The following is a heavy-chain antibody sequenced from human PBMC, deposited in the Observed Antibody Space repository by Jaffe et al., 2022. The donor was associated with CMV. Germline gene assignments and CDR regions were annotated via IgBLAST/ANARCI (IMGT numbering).Heavy chain of an antibody. CDR1: GFTFSSYE. D-gene: IGHD2-15*01. J-gene: IGHJ4*02. V-gene: IGHV3-48*03. CDR2: ISSSGSTI. CDR3: ARGDIVVVFFDY. Sequence: EVQLVESGGGLVQPGGSLRLSCAASGFTFSSYEMNWVRQAPGKGLEWVSYISSSGSTIYYADSVKGRFTISRDNAKNSLYLQMNSLRAEDTAVYYCARGDIVVVFFDYWGQGTLVTVSS.